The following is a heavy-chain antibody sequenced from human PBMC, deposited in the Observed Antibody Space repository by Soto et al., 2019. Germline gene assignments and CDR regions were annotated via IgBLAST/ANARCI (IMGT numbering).Heavy chain of an antibody. CDR3: ARVYSSSWYEGWFDP. D-gene: IGHD6-13*01. CDR2: ISAYNGNT. J-gene: IGHJ5*02. Sequence: GASVKVSCKASGFTFTSYGISWVRQAPGQGLEWMGWISAYNGNTNYAQKLQGRVTMTTDTSTSTAYMELRSLRSDDTAVYYCARVYSSSWYEGWFDPWGQGTLVTVSS. CDR1: GFTFTSYG. V-gene: IGHV1-18*01.